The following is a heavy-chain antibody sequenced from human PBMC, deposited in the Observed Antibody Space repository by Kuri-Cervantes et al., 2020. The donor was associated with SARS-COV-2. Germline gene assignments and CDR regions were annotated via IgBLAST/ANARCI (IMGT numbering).Heavy chain of an antibody. CDR2: IIPILGIA. Sequence: SVKVSCKASRYTSFGITWVRQAPGQGLEWMGGIIPILGIANYAQKFQGRVTITADKSTSTAYMELSSLRSEDTAVYYCARGVLVGALYAFDIWGQGTMVTVSS. CDR3: ARGVLVGALYAFDI. CDR1: RYTSFG. V-gene: IGHV1-69*10. J-gene: IGHJ3*02. D-gene: IGHD1-26*01.